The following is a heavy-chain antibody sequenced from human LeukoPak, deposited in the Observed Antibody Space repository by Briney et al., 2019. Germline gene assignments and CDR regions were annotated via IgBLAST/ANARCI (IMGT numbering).Heavy chain of an antibody. CDR1: GYTFTGYY. CDR2: INPNSGST. CDR3: ARSPFDWLSQDLDY. J-gene: IGHJ4*02. V-gene: IGHV1-2*02. Sequence: GASVKVSCKASGYTFTGYYMHWVRQAPGQGLEWMGWINPNSGSTNYAQKFQGRVTMTRDTSISTAFMDLSRLRSDDTAVYYCARSPFDWLSQDLDYWGQGTLVTVSS. D-gene: IGHD3-9*01.